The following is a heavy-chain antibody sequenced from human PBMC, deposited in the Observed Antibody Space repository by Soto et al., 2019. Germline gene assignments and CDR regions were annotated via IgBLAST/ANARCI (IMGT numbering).Heavy chain of an antibody. Sequence: QVQLVQSGAEVKKPGASVKVSCKTSGYTFSTYDINWVRQAPGKGLLWMGWMNPNSGDTGHAQKFLGRLTMTRDSTIRTVYMELSSLSSADTAVYYCARVNYYCSGSYQDFFYFYALNDWGQGTPFTVSS. J-gene: IGHJ6*02. CDR1: GYTFSTYD. D-gene: IGHD3-10*01. CDR3: ARVNYYCSGSYQDFFYFYALND. CDR2: MNPNSGDT. V-gene: IGHV1-8*01.